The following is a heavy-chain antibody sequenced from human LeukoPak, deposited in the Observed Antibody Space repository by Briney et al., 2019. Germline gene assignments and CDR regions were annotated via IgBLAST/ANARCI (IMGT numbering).Heavy chain of an antibody. CDR2: IYYSGST. CDR3: ARFFGYSGYDYVRAFDI. J-gene: IGHJ3*02. V-gene: IGHV4-59*06. CDR1: GGSISSYY. Sequence: PSETLSLTCTVSGGSISSYYWSWIREHPGKGLEWIGYIYYSGSTYYNPSLKSRVTISVDTSKNQFSLKLSSVTAADTAVYYCARFFGYSGYDYVRAFDIWGQGTMVTVSS. D-gene: IGHD5-12*01.